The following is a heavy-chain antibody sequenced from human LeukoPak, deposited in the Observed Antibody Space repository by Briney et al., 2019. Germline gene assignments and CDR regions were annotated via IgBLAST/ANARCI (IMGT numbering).Heavy chain of an antibody. D-gene: IGHD4-23*01. CDR1: GGSISSGDYY. Sequence: SSETLSLTCTVSGGSISSGDYYWSWIRQPPGKGLEWIGYIYYSGSTYYNPSLKSRVTISVDTSKNQSSLKLSSVTAADTAVYYCARDLLNEGNHLDYWGQGTLVTVSS. J-gene: IGHJ4*02. CDR3: ARDLLNEGNHLDY. CDR2: IYYSGST. V-gene: IGHV4-30-4*01.